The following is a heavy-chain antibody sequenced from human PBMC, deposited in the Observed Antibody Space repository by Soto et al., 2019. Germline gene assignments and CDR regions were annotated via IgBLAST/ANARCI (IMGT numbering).Heavy chain of an antibody. CDR1: GFTFNNYA. J-gene: IGHJ3*01. CDR2: ISPNGDST. V-gene: IGHV3-23*01. Sequence: EVQLLESGGGLVQPGGSLRLACAASGFTFNNYAMNWVRQAPRRGLEWVSIISPNGDSTYYADSVKGRFTISRDNSQNTVFLQMNSLRAEDTALYFCAKVRLTDYLRYAPHLWGQGTLVTVSS. CDR3: AKVRLTDYLRYAPHL. D-gene: IGHD2-8*01.